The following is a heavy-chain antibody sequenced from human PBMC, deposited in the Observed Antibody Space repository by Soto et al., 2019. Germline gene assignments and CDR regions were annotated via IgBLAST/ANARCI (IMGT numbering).Heavy chain of an antibody. J-gene: IGHJ4*02. CDR2: IFYTGSA. CDR3: ERDPDYRRYFEY. V-gene: IGHV4-31*03. Sequence: SETLSLTCTVSGASISSGRHYWSWIRQHPGKGLEWIGYIFYTGSAYYSPSFESRVAISIDTSKNQFSLTLSSVTAADTAVYYCERDPDYRRYFEYWGQGALVTVSS. D-gene: IGHD3-16*01. CDR1: GASISSGRHY.